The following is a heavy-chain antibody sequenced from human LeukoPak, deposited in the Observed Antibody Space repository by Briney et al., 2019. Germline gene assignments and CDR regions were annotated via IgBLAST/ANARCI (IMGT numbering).Heavy chain of an antibody. CDR1: GGSVSISSYF. Sequence: SETLSLTCNVSGGSVSISSYFWGWIRQPPGNGLEWIGSIYYSGNTYYNPSLKSRVTISIDTSKNQFSLRLTSVTAADTAVYYCARHQYSGSYYHYWGQGTLVTVSS. V-gene: IGHV4-39*01. D-gene: IGHD1-26*01. J-gene: IGHJ4*02. CDR3: ARHQYSGSYYHY. CDR2: IYYSGNT.